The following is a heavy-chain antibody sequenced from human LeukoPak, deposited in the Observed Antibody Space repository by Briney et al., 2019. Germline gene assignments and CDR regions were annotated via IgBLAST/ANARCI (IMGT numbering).Heavy chain of an antibody. CDR2: MNPNSGNT. Sequence: GASVKVSCKASGYTFTSYDINWVRQATGQGLEWMGWMNPNSGNTGYAQKFQGRVTMTRSTSISTAYMELCSLRSEDPAVYYCARGAYYYGSGTYYGMDVGGQGTTVTVSS. CDR3: ARGAYYYGSGTYYGMDV. V-gene: IGHV1-8*01. J-gene: IGHJ6*02. CDR1: GYTFTSYD. D-gene: IGHD3-10*01.